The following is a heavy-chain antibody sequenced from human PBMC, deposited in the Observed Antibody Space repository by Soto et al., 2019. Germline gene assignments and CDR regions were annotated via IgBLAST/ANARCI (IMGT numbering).Heavy chain of an antibody. CDR3: ARESHDILTGPPWVWYFDL. CDR1: GGSFSGYY. Sequence: QVQLQQWGAGPLRPLEPLSLTCGVSGGSFSGYYWAWIRPSPGKGLEWIGEINDRGSINYNPSLMSRVSISVDTSKNHYSLNLRSVTAADTAVYYCARESHDILTGPPWVWYFDLWGRGTLVTVSS. J-gene: IGHJ2*01. CDR2: INDRGSI. D-gene: IGHD3-9*01. V-gene: IGHV4-34*01.